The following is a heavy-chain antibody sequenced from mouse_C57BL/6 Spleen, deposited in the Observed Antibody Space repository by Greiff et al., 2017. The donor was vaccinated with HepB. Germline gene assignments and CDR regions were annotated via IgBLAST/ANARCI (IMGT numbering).Heavy chain of an antibody. CDR3: ASPMVTTPYYAMDY. V-gene: IGHV2-3*01. Sequence: VQLQQSGPGLVAPSQSLSITCTVSGFSLTSYGLSWVRQPPGKGLEWLGVIWGDGSTNYHSALISRLSISKDNSKSQVFLKLNSLQSDDTATYYCASPMVTTPYYAMDYWGQGTSVTVSS. J-gene: IGHJ4*01. CDR2: IWGDGST. D-gene: IGHD2-2*01. CDR1: GFSLTSYG.